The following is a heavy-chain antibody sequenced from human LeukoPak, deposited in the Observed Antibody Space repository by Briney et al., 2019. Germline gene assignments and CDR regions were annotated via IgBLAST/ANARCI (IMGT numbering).Heavy chain of an antibody. CDR3: AKDYGAAEYFQH. V-gene: IGHV3-23*01. CDR2: ISGSGGSA. Sequence: GGSLRLSCAASGFTFSSYAMSWVRQAPGKGLEWVSAISGSGGSAYYADSVKGRFTISRDNSKNTLYLQMNSLRAEDTAVYYCAKDYGAAEYFQHWGQGTLVTVSS. D-gene: IGHD4-17*01. J-gene: IGHJ1*01. CDR1: GFTFSSYA.